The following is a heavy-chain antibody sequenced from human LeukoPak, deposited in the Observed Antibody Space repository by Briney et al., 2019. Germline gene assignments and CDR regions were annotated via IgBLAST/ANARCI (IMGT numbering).Heavy chain of an antibody. J-gene: IGHJ4*02. CDR3: AREGRVSGYDFDC. V-gene: IGHV3-74*03. Sequence: GGSLRLSCAASGFTFSSYWMHSVPQAPGTGLVWVSRINSDGSSITYADSVKGRFTISRDNAKNTMYLQMNSLRVEDTAVYYCAREGRVSGYDFDCWGQGTLVTVSS. D-gene: IGHD5-12*01. CDR2: INSDGSSI. CDR1: GFTFSSYW.